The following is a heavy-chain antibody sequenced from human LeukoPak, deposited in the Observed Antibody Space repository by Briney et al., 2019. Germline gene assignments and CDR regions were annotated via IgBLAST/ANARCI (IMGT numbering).Heavy chain of an antibody. CDR1: GGSISSSSYY. Sequence: PSETLSLTCTVSGGSISSSSYYWGWIRQPPGKGLEWIGSIYYSGSTYYNPSLKSRVTISVDTSKNQFSLKLSSVTAADTAVYYCARDGLAMGNYYYYYMDVWGKGTTVTVSS. CDR2: IYYSGST. V-gene: IGHV4-39*07. J-gene: IGHJ6*03. D-gene: IGHD5-18*01. CDR3: ARDGLAMGNYYYYYMDV.